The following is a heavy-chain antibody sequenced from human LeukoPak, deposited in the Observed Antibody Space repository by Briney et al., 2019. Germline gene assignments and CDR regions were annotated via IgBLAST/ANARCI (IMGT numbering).Heavy chain of an antibody. V-gene: IGHV4-61*01. D-gene: IGHD6-6*01. CDR2: IYYSGST. Sequence: SETLSLTCTVSGGSVSSGSNYWSWIRQPPGKRLEWIGYIYYSGSTNYNPSLNSRVTISLDTSKNQFSLNLSSVTAADTAVYYCARQSYSSSSFDFDYWGQGTLVTVSS. J-gene: IGHJ4*02. CDR3: ARQSYSSSSFDFDY. CDR1: GGSVSSGSNY.